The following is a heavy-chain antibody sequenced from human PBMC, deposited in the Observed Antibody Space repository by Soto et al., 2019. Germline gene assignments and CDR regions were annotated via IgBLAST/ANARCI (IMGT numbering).Heavy chain of an antibody. CDR1: GGSISNYY. CDR2: VYYSGST. J-gene: IGHJ5*02. CDR3: VRDYLLTGFDP. D-gene: IGHD3-9*01. Sequence: SKTLSLTCTVSGGSISNYYWTWVRQPPGKGLEWIGYVYYSGSTNYNPSLESRVTISIDASKNQFSLKMKSVTAADTAVYYCVRDYLLTGFDPWGQGALVTVSS. V-gene: IGHV4-59*01.